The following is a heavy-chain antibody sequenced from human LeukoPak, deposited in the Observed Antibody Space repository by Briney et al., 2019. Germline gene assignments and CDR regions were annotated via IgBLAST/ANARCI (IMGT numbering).Heavy chain of an antibody. J-gene: IGHJ3*02. V-gene: IGHV3-23*01. Sequence: TGGSLRLSCAASGFTFSSYAMSWVRQAPGKGLEWVSAISGSGGSTYYADSVKGRFTISRDNSKNTLYLQMNSLRSEDTAVYYCARPSRYYYDSSGYYSHDAFDIWGQGTMVTVSS. CDR2: ISGSGGST. CDR3: ARPSRYYYDSSGYYSHDAFDI. D-gene: IGHD3-22*01. CDR1: GFTFSSYA.